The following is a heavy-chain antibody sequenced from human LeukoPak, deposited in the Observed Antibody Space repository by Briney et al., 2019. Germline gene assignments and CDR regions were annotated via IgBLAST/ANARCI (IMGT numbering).Heavy chain of an antibody. V-gene: IGHV1-69*04. D-gene: IGHD4-17*01. Sequence: SVKVSCKVSGDTFSNRGISWVRQAPGQGLEWMGRIIPMVGIANYAQKFQGRVTITADKSTSTAYMELSSLRSEDTAVYYCAREAYGDYGGYYFDYWGQGTLVTDSS. CDR2: IIPMVGIA. J-gene: IGHJ4*02. CDR3: AREAYGDYGGYYFDY. CDR1: GDTFSNRG.